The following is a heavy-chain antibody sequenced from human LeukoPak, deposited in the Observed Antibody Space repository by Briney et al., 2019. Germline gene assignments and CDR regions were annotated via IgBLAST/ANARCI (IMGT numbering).Heavy chain of an antibody. CDR2: IYYSGST. J-gene: IGHJ4*02. Sequence: SQTLSLTCTVSGGSISSGDYYWSWIRQPPGKGLEWIGYIYYSGSTYYNPSLKSRFTISVDTSKNQFSLKLSSVTAADTAVYYCASFWVGYCSSTSCFRPDYWGQGTLVTVSS. D-gene: IGHD2-2*01. CDR1: GGSISSGDYY. V-gene: IGHV4-30-4*01. CDR3: ASFWVGYCSSTSCFRPDY.